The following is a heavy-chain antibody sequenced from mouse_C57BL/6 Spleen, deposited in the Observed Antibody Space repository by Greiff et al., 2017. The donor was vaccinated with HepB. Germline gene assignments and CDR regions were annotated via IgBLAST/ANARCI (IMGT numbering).Heavy chain of an antibody. CDR2: IYPSDSET. Sequence: VQLQQPGAELVRPGSSVKLSCKASGYTFTSYWMDWVKQRPGQGLEWIGNIYPSDSETHYNQKFKDKATLTVDKSSSTAYMQLSSLTSEDSAVYYCARSHHYYAMDYWGQGTSVTVSS. CDR1: GYTFTSYW. CDR3: ARSHHYYAMDY. V-gene: IGHV1-61*01. J-gene: IGHJ4*01.